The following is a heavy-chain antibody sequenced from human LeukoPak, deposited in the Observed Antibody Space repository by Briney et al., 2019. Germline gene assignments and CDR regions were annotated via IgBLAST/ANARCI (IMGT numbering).Heavy chain of an antibody. Sequence: ASVKVSCKASGYTFTGYYMHWVRQAPGQGLEWMGWINPNSGGTNYAQKFQGRVTMTRDTSTSTVYMELSSLRSEDTAVYYCARGIKDDTAPSAVQLWLLDDYWGQGTLVTVSS. CDR2: INPNSGGT. V-gene: IGHV1-2*02. CDR1: GYTFTGYY. CDR3: ARGIKDDTAPSAVQLWLLDDY. D-gene: IGHD5-18*01. J-gene: IGHJ4*02.